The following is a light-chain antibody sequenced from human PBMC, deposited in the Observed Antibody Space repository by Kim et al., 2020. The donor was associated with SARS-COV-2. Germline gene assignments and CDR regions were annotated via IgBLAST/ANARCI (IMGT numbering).Light chain of an antibody. CDR3: SSYANSSTYV. J-gene: IGLJ1*01. CDR2: DVT. CDR1: SSDVGSYTL. V-gene: IGLV2-23*02. Sequence: GQSITVSCAGTSSDVGSYTLVSWYQQHPGKAPKLMIYDVTRRPSGVSHRFSGSKSGSTASLTISGLQPEDEADYFCSSYANSSTYVFGSGTKVTVL.